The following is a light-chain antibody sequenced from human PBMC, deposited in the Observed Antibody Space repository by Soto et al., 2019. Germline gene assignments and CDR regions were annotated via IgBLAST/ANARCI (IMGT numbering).Light chain of an antibody. CDR2: AAS. CDR1: QGISSY. J-gene: IGKJ1*01. Sequence: AIRMTQSPSSFSASTGDRVTITCRASQGISSYLAWYQQKPGKAPKLLIYAASTLQSGVPSRFSGSGSGTDFTLTISCLQSEDFATYYCQQYNDYPTFGQGTRVDIK. CDR3: QQYNDYPT. V-gene: IGKV1-8*01.